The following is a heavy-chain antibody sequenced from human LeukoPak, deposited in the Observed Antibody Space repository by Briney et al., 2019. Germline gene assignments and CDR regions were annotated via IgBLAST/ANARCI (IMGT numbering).Heavy chain of an antibody. CDR2: IKSDGGDT. Sequence: GGSLRLSCTASGFTFSNYWMTWVRQAPGKGLEWVANIKSDGGDTYYVDSVKGRFTVSRDNAKNSLFLQMDRLRAEDTAMYYCARDYSYSDDYWGQGTLVTVSS. CDR3: ARDYSYSDDY. V-gene: IGHV3-7*03. J-gene: IGHJ4*02. CDR1: GFTFSNYW. D-gene: IGHD4-17*01.